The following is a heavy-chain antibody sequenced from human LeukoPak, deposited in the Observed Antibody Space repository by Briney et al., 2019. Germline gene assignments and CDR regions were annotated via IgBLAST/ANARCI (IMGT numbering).Heavy chain of an antibody. V-gene: IGHV1-69*13. J-gene: IGHJ6*02. CDR1: GGTFSSYA. CDR3: ARDRPNYLWFGRGYGMDV. Sequence: SVKVSCKASGGTFSSYAISWVRQAPGQGLEWMGGIIPIFGTANYAQKFQGRVTITADESTSTAYMELGSLRSEDTAVYYCARDRPNYLWFGRGYGMDVWGQGTTVTVSS. D-gene: IGHD3-10*01. CDR2: IIPIFGTA.